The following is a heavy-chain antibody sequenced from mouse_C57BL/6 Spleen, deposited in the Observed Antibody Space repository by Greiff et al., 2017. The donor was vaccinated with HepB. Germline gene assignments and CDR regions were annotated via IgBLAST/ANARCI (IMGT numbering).Heavy chain of an antibody. CDR1: GFSLTSYG. CDR2: IRAGGRT. Sequence: VKLMESGPGLVAPSQCLSITCTVSGFSLTSYGVHWVRQPPGQGLEWLGVIRAGGRTNYNSALMSRLSISNENSKSQVFLKMNSLQTDDTTMYFCARLDDIWGQGTTLTVSS. V-gene: IGHV2-9*02. J-gene: IGHJ2*01. CDR3: ARLDDI. D-gene: IGHD1-3*01.